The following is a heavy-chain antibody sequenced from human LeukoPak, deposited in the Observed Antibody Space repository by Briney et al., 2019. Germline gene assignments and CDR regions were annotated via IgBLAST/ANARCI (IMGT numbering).Heavy chain of an antibody. Sequence: EASVKVSCKASGYTFTGYYMHWVRQAPGQGLEWMGWINPNSGGTNYARKFQGRVTMTRDTSISTAYMELSRLRSDDTAVYYCARFMITFGGVIGPWGQGTMVTVSS. V-gene: IGHV1-2*02. CDR1: GYTFTGYY. J-gene: IGHJ3*01. CDR3: ARFMITFGGVIGP. CDR2: INPNSGGT. D-gene: IGHD3-16*01.